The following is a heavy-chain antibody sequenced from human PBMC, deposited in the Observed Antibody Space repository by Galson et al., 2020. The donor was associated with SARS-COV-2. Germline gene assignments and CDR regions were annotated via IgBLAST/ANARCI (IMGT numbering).Heavy chain of an antibody. D-gene: IGHD5-18*01. J-gene: IGHJ3*02. CDR1: GFTFSSSW. CDR3: ARASYGYLDAFDI. V-gene: IGHV3-7*03. Sequence: GGSLRLSCAASGFTFSSSWMTWVRQAPGKGLEWVPNINQDGSAKYYVDSVKGRFTISRDNAKNSLYLQMNSLRAEDTAVYYCARASYGYLDAFDIWGQGTMVTVSS. CDR2: INQDGSAK.